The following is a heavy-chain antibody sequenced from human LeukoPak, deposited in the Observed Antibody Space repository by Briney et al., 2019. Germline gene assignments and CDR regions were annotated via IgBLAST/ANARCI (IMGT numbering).Heavy chain of an antibody. CDR2: ISAYNGNT. Sequence: ASVKVSCKASGYTFTSYGISWVRQAPGQGLEWMGWISAYNGNTNYAQKFQGRVTMTRDTSTSTVYMELSSLRSEDTAVYYCAREGNRPGYMDVWGKGTTVTVSS. J-gene: IGHJ6*03. CDR1: GYTFTSYG. V-gene: IGHV1-18*01. D-gene: IGHD1-14*01. CDR3: AREGNRPGYMDV.